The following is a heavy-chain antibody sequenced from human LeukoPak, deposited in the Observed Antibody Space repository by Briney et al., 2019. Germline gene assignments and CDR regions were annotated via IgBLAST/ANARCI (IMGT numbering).Heavy chain of an antibody. CDR1: GGSFSGYY. CDR3: ARGRGRIAAAGRMGYFEY. CDR2: INHSGST. Sequence: KPSETLSLTCAVYGGSFSGYYWSWIRQPPGKGLEWIGEINHSGSTNYNPSLKSRVTISVDTSKNQFSLKLSSATAADTAVYDCARGRGRIAAAGRMGYFEYWGQGTLVTVSS. D-gene: IGHD6-13*01. V-gene: IGHV4-34*01. J-gene: IGHJ4*02.